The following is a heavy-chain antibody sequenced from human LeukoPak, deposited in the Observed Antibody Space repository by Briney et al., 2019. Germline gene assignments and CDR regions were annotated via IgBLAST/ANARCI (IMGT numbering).Heavy chain of an antibody. Sequence: ASVKVSCKASGYTFTSYGISWVRQAPGQGLEWMGWISAYNGNTNYAQKLQGRVTMTTNTSTSTAYMELRSLRSDDTAVYYCARDPCQIGVAGRWFVPWGQGTLVTVSS. CDR3: ARDPCQIGVAGRWFVP. D-gene: IGHD6-19*01. V-gene: IGHV1-18*01. J-gene: IGHJ5*02. CDR1: GYTFTSYG. CDR2: ISAYNGNT.